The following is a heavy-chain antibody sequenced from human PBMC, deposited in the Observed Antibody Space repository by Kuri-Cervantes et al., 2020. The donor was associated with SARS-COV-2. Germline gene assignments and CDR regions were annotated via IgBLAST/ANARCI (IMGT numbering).Heavy chain of an antibody. J-gene: IGHJ4*02. Sequence: GGSLRFSCAASGFTFNTCAMHWVRQAPGKGLEWVAMISSDGSNKNYADSVKGRFTISRDNSKNTLYLQINSLRTEDTAVFYCARARVGVFDFWGQGALVTVSS. CDR2: ISSDGSNK. CDR1: GFTFNTCA. D-gene: IGHD2-21*01. CDR3: ARARVGVFDF. V-gene: IGHV3-30*04.